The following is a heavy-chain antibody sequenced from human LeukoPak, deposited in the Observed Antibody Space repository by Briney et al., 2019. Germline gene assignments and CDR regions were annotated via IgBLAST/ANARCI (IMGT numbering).Heavy chain of an antibody. CDR1: GFSVSNNY. V-gene: IGHV3-66*02. Sequence: GGSLRLSCAGSGFSVSNNYMSWVRQAPGKGLEWVSVSGGSTYYADSVKGRFTISRDNSKNTLYLQMNSLRAEDTAVYYCAKEDRTSAPGYYYGMDVWGKGTTVTVSS. CDR3: AKEDRTSAPGYYYGMDV. D-gene: IGHD2-15*01. CDR2: SGGST. J-gene: IGHJ6*04.